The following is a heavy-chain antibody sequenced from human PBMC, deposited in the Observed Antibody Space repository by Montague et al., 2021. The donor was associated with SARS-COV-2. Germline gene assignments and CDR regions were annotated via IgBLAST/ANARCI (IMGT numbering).Heavy chain of an antibody. Sequence: VKPTQTLTLTCTFSGFSLSTSGMCVSWIRQPPGKALEWLARIDWDDDKYYSTSLKTRLTNSKDTSKNQVVLTMTNMDPVDTATYYCARTHYDILPGYYYDMDVWGQGTTVTVSS. CDR3: ARTHYDILPGYYYDMDV. J-gene: IGHJ6*02. CDR2: IDWDDDK. V-gene: IGHV2-70*11. D-gene: IGHD3-9*01. CDR1: GFSLSTSGMC.